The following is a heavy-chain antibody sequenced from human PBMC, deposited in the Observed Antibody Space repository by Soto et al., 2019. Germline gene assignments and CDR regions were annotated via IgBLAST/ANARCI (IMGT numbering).Heavy chain of an antibody. CDR1: GFVFDDYA. D-gene: IGHD5-12*01. CDR3: AQDNGGYFGVPFD. CDR2: ISWNSGSI. J-gene: IGHJ6*02. V-gene: IGHV3-9*01. Sequence: EVQLVESGGGLVQPGRSLRLSCTTSGFVFDDYAMHWVRLAPGKGLEWVSGISWNSGSIDYADSVRGRFTISRDNAKNALFLQMSSLRAEDTAWYYCAQDNGGYFGVPFDWGRGTTVTVSS.